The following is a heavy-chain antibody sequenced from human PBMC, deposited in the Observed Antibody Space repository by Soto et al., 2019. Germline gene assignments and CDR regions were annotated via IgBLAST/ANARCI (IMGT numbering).Heavy chain of an antibody. V-gene: IGHV4-61*01. J-gene: IGHJ5*02. CDR1: GDSVTSGTYF. CDR2: IYYSGQT. Sequence: HVQLQESGPGLVKPSETLSLTCTVSGDSVTSGTYFWTWIRQPPGKGLEWIGYIYYSGQTKYNPPLESRVTMSLHTFKNQFSLQLHSVTAADTAVYYCARGVVVDFDPWGQGTLVTVSS. D-gene: IGHD2-21*01. CDR3: ARGVVVDFDP.